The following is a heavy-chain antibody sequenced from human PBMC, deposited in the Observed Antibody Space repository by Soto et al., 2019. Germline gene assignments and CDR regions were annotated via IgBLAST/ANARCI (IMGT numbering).Heavy chain of an antibody. D-gene: IGHD3-16*01. Sequence: LRLSCAGCGFSFSTYAMHWVRQAPGKGLEWLAIIWFDGVKEYYAESVRGRFTISIDNSKNTVFLQMDTVGAEDSALYYCTRATFDVWGQGTTVTVSS. CDR1: GFSFSTYA. V-gene: IGHV3-33*01. CDR2: IWFDGVKE. CDR3: TRATFDV. J-gene: IGHJ6*02.